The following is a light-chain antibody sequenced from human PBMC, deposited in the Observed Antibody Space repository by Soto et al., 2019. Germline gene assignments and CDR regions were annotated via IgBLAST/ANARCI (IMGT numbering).Light chain of an antibody. CDR2: DAS. CDR1: HSVNTN. CDR3: HQYNSWPWT. J-gene: IGKJ1*01. V-gene: IGKV3-15*01. Sequence: VMTQSPATLSVSPGDRAILSCRASHSVNTNLAWYQQRPGQPPRLLIYDASTRASDVPGRFSGSGSGREFTLTISSLQSEDFAIYSCHQYNSWPWTFGQVTKVDIK.